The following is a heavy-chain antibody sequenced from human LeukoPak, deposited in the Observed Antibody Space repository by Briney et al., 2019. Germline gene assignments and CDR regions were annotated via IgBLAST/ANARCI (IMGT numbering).Heavy chain of an antibody. Sequence: GGSLRLSCAASGFTFSSYEMNWVRQAPGKGLEWVSYISSSGSTIYYADSVKGRFTISRDNAKNSLYLQMNSLRAEDTAVYYCAGDLGDIVATMIFDYWGQGTLVTVSS. CDR1: GFTFSSYE. D-gene: IGHD5-12*01. V-gene: IGHV3-48*03. J-gene: IGHJ4*02. CDR3: AGDLGDIVATMIFDY. CDR2: ISSSGSTI.